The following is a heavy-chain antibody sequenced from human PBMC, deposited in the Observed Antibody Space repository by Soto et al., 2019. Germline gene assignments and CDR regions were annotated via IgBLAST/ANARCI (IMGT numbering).Heavy chain of an antibody. CDR3: AKVRYRSPMGYYYGMDV. V-gene: IGHV1-69*13. D-gene: IGHD6-19*01. CDR2: IIPIFGTA. J-gene: IGHJ6*02. Sequence: SVKVSCKASRVAFSKFIVTWVRQAPGLGLEWVGGIIPIFGTANYAQKFQGRVTITADESTSTSYMEVNNLRSEDTAVYYCAKVRYRSPMGYYYGMDVWGQGTTVTVSS. CDR1: RVAFSKFI.